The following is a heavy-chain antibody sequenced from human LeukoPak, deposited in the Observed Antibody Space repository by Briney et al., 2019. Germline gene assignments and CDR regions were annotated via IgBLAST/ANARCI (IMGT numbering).Heavy chain of an antibody. J-gene: IGHJ6*02. CDR3: AKDRSVDTAMVSPRSDYYYGMDV. V-gene: IGHV3-23*01. Sequence: PGRSLRLSCAASGFSFDTYAMHWVRQAPGKGLEWVSAISGSGGSTYYADSVKGRFTISRDNSKNTLYLQMNSLRAEDTAVYYCAKDRSVDTAMVSPRSDYYYGMDVWGQGTTVTVSS. CDR2: ISGSGGST. D-gene: IGHD5-18*01. CDR1: GFSFDTYA.